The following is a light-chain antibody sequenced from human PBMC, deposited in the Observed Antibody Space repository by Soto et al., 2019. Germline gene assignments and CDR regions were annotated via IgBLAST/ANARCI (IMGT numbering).Light chain of an antibody. CDR3: QQYTTYWT. Sequence: DIQLTQSPSTLSASLGDRVSITCRASQTISRWLAWYQQKPGKAPKLLIYDASSLESGVPSRFIGSGSGTEFTLTISSLQSDDFATYYCQQYTTYWTFGQGTKVDIK. CDR2: DAS. J-gene: IGKJ1*01. V-gene: IGKV1-5*01. CDR1: QTISRW.